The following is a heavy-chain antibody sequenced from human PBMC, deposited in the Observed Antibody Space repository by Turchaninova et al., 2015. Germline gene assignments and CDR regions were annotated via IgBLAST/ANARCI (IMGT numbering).Heavy chain of an antibody. J-gene: IGHJ4*02. D-gene: IGHD4-17*01. V-gene: IGHV3-23*04. Sequence: EVQLVESGGGLVQPGGSLRLSCAASGFTFSTYVMSWVRETPGKVQEWGTSLDGGGGTPNYPAAGKGRFTISRDNSKNTLYLQRNSLRAEDTAVYYCAKDRGSGYGDFYFDYWGQGTLVTVSS. CDR3: AKDRGSGYGDFYFDY. CDR2: LDGGGGTP. CDR1: GFTFSTYV.